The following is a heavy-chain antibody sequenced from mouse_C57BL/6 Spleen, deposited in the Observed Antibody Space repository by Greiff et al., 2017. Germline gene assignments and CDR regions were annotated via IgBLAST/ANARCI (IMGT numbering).Heavy chain of an antibody. CDR3: AREGWCDGYDRAMDY. Sequence: VKLQQPGAELVKPGASVKMSCKASGYTFTSYWITWVKQRPGQGLEWIGDIYPGSGSTNYNEKFKSKATLTVDTSSSTAYMQLSSLTSEDSAVYYRAREGWCDGYDRAMDYWGQGTSVTVSS. CDR2: IYPGSGST. V-gene: IGHV1-55*01. J-gene: IGHJ4*01. CDR1: GYTFTSYW. D-gene: IGHD2-2*01.